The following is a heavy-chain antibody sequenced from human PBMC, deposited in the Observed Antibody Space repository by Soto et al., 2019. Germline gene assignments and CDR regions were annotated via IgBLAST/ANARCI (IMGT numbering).Heavy chain of an antibody. Sequence: SETLSLTCTVSAASSGRSSYFWGWIRQPPGKGLEWIGSLYYSGSAYYNPSLYSRVTISAGTSKNLLSLKLRSVTAADTAVYYCARRDRGGNGGKSFPFWGQGTLVTVSS. J-gene: IGHJ4*02. V-gene: IGHV4-39*01. CDR1: AASSGRSSYF. CDR2: LYYSGSA. D-gene: IGHD5-12*01. CDR3: ARRDRGGNGGKSFPF.